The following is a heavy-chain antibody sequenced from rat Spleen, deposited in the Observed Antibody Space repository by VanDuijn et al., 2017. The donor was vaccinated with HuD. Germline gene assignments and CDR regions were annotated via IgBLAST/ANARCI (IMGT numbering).Heavy chain of an antibody. V-gene: IGHV5-25*01. CDR2: ISTGGGNT. J-gene: IGHJ3*01. CDR3: AREGTEGMDNWFAY. D-gene: IGHD1-11*01. Sequence: EVQLVESGGGLVQPGRSMKLSCAASGFTFSNYYMAWVRQAPTKGLEWVASISTGGGNTYYRDPVKGRFTISRDNAKSTLYLQMDSLRSEDTATYYCAREGTEGMDNWFAYWGQGTLVTVSS. CDR1: GFTFSNYY.